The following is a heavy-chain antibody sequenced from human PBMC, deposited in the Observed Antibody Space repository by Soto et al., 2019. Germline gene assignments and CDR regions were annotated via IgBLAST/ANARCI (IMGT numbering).Heavy chain of an antibody. CDR1: GFTFDDYA. D-gene: IGHD2-21*02. CDR2: ISWNSGSI. J-gene: IGHJ3*02. Sequence: EVQLVESGGGLVQPGRSLRLSCAASGFTFDDYAMHWVRQAPGKGLEWVSGISWNSGSIGYADSVKGRFTISRDNAKNSPYLQMNSLRAEDTALYYCAKSKVVTLHAFDIWGQGTMVTVSS. V-gene: IGHV3-9*01. CDR3: AKSKVVTLHAFDI.